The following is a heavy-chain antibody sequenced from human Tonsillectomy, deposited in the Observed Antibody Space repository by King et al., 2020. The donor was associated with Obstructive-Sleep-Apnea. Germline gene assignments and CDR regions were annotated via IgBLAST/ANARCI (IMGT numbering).Heavy chain of an antibody. J-gene: IGHJ3*02. D-gene: IGHD2-2*01. CDR3: ARGYCSSTSCYEGGGFDI. CDR2: IYNSGST. V-gene: IGHV4-30-4*01. CDR1: GGSISSGDYY. Sequence: VQLQESGPGLVKPSQTLSLTCTVSGGSISSGDYYWSWIRQPPGKGLEWIGYIYNSGSTYYNPSLKSRIGTSVATPKNQFSLKLSSVTAADTAVYYCARGYCSSTSCYEGGGFDIWGQGTMVTVSS.